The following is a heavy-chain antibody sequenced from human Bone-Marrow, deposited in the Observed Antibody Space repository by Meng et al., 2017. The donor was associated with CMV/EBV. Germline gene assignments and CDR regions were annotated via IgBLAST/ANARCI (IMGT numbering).Heavy chain of an antibody. Sequence: GESLKISCAASGFTFSSYAMSWVRQAPGKGLEWVSAISGSGGSTYYADSVKGRFTISRDNSKNTLYLQMNSLRAEDTAVYYCAKGPSSIAARPGPIYYFDYWGQGTRVTGSS. CDR2: ISGSGGST. CDR3: AKGPSSIAARPGPIYYFDY. CDR1: GFTFSSYA. D-gene: IGHD6-6*01. J-gene: IGHJ4*02. V-gene: IGHV3-23*01.